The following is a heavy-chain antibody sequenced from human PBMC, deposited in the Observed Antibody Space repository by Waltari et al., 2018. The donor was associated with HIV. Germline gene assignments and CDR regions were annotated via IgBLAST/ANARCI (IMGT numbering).Heavy chain of an antibody. D-gene: IGHD4-17*01. V-gene: IGHV1-8*01. Sequence: QVQLVQSGAEVKKPGASVKVSCKASGYTFPSDAINWVRQATGQGLEWMGWMNPNSGNTGYAQKFQGRVTMTRNTSISTAYMELSSLRSEDTAVYYCARSYDYGGNPIYYGMDVWGQGTTVTVSS. J-gene: IGHJ6*02. CDR3: ARSYDYGGNPIYYGMDV. CDR2: MNPNSGNT. CDR1: GYTFPSDA.